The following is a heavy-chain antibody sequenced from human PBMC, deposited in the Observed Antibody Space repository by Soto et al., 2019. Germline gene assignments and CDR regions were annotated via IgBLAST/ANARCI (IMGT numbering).Heavy chain of an antibody. CDR1: GYTLTELS. Sequence: ASVKVSCKVSGYTLTELSMHWVRQAPGKGLEWMGGFDPEDGETIYAQKFQGRVTMTEDTSTDTAYMELSSLRSEDTAVYYCATIDYDYVWGSYRPPRCWFDPWGQGTLVTSPQ. V-gene: IGHV1-24*01. CDR3: ATIDYDYVWGSYRPPRCWFDP. D-gene: IGHD3-16*02. CDR2: FDPEDGET. J-gene: IGHJ5*02.